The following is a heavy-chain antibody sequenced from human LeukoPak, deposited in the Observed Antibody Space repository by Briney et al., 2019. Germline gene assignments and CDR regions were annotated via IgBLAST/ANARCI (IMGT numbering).Heavy chain of an antibody. CDR1: GFTFSSYS. CDR2: ISSGGSTI. CDR3: AREDRWYIDY. Sequence: GGSLRLSCAASGFTFSSYSMSWVRQAPGKGLEWVSYISSGGSTIYYPDSVKGRFTISRDNAKNSLYLQMNSLRDEDTAVYYCAREDRWYIDYWGQGTLVTVSS. V-gene: IGHV3-48*02. J-gene: IGHJ4*02. D-gene: IGHD4-23*01.